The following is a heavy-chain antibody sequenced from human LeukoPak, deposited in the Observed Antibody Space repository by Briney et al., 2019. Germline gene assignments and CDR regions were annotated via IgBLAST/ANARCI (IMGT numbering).Heavy chain of an antibody. CDR3: ARDQSYTYGFDY. V-gene: IGHV3-21*01. J-gene: IGHJ4*02. CDR2: ISSSSSYI. CDR1: GFTFSSYS. D-gene: IGHD5-18*01. Sequence: PGGSLRLSCAASGFTFSSYSMNWVRQAPGKGLEWVSSISSSSSYIYYADSVKGRFTISRDNAKNSLYLQMNSLRAEDTAVYYCARDQSYTYGFDYWGQGTLVTVSS.